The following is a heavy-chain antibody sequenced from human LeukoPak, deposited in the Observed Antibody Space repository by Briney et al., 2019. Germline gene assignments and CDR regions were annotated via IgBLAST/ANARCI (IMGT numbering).Heavy chain of an antibody. Sequence: GGSLRLSCNASEFNGFSFSSYTMNWVRQAPGKGLEWVGRIKSKTDGGTTDYAAPVKGRFTTSRDDSKNTLYLQMNSLKTEDTAVYYCTTVMGDWGQGTLVTVSS. CDR3: TTVMGD. J-gene: IGHJ4*02. CDR2: IKSKTDGGTT. D-gene: IGHD3-16*01. CDR1: EFNGFSFSSYT. V-gene: IGHV3-15*01.